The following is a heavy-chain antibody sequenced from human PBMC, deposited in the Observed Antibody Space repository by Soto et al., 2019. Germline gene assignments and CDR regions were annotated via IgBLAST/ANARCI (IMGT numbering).Heavy chain of an antibody. Sequence: GGSLRLSCAASGFTFSSYEMNWVRQAPGKGLEWVSYISSSGSTIYYADSVKGRFTISRDNAKNSLYLQMNSLRAEDTAVYYCASGPVTESVDYWGQGTLVTVSS. CDR3: ASGPVTESVDY. D-gene: IGHD5-18*01. CDR1: GFTFSSYE. V-gene: IGHV3-48*03. J-gene: IGHJ4*02. CDR2: ISSSGSTI.